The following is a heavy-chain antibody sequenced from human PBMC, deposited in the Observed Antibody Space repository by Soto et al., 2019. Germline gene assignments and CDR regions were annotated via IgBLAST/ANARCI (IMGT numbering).Heavy chain of an antibody. CDR3: ARRAFWSGWSDY. V-gene: IGHV1-18*01. Sequence: QVQLVQSGAEVKKPGASVKVSCKASGYTFTSYGISWVRQAPGQGLEWMGWISAYNGNTNYAQKHQGRVTITPGTSTIPACMERRSLRSDATAVYYCARRAFWSGWSDYWGQGTLVTVSS. CDR2: ISAYNGNT. D-gene: IGHD3-3*01. CDR1: GYTFTSYG. J-gene: IGHJ4*02.